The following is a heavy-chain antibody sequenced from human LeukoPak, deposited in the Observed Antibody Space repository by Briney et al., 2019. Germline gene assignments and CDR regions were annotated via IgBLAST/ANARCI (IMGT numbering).Heavy chain of an antibody. D-gene: IGHD3-16*01. V-gene: IGHV3-48*04. J-gene: IGHJ4*02. CDR3: ARAPRGYYFDY. Sequence: GGSLRLSCAASGFTFSSYSMNWVRQAPGKGLEWVSYISSSGSTIYYADSVKGRFTISRDNAKNSLYLQMNSLRAEDTAVYYCARAPRGYYFDYWGQGTLVTVSS. CDR2: ISSSGSTI. CDR1: GFTFSSYS.